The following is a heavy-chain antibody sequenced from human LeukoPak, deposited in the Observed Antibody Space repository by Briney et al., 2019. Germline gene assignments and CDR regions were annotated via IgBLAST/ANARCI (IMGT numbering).Heavy chain of an antibody. Sequence: SETLSLTCTVSGGSISSYYWSWIRQPPGKGLEWIAYISDIGSINYNPSLKSRVTISLDTSKNQFSLKLSSVTAADTAVYYCARVYGPDSSGYYDLANPYFDYWGQGTLVTVSS. CDR2: ISDIGSI. J-gene: IGHJ4*02. CDR3: ARVYGPDSSGYYDLANPYFDY. CDR1: GGSISSYY. D-gene: IGHD3-22*01. V-gene: IGHV4-59*01.